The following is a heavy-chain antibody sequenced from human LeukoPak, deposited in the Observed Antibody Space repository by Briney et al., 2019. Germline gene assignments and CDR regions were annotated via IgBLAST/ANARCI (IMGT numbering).Heavy chain of an antibody. CDR3: ARVYWDYGDWREFDY. V-gene: IGHV4-39*07. CDR1: GGSISSSSYY. CDR2: IYYSGST. D-gene: IGHD4-17*01. J-gene: IGHJ4*02. Sequence: SETLSLTCTVSGGSISSSSYYWGWIRQPPGKGLEWIGSIYYSGSTYYNPSLKSRVTISVDTSKNQFSLKLSCVTAADTAVYYCARVYWDYGDWREFDYWGQGTLVTVSS.